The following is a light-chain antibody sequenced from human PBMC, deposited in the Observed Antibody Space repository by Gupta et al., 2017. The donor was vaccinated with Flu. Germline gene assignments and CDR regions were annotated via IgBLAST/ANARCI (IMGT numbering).Light chain of an antibody. CDR2: GAS. CDR3: QQYGRSPGLT. CDR1: QSVSSSY. V-gene: IGKV3-20*01. J-gene: IGKJ4*01. Sequence: TPSLSPGERATLSCRASQSVSSSYLAWYQQKPGQAPRLLIYGASSRATGIPDRFSGSGSGTDFTLTISRLEPEDFAVYYCQQYGRSPGLTFGGGTKVEIK.